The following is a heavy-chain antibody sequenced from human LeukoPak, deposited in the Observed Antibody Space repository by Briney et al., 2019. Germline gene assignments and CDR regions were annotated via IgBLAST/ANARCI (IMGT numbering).Heavy chain of an antibody. CDR2: IYPGDSDT. Sequence: GESLKISCKGSGYSFTSYWIGWVRQMPGRGLEWMGIIYPGDSDTRYSPSFQGQVTISADKSISTAYLQWSSLKASDTAMYYCARVTIFGVVIISAFDIWGQGTVVTVSS. D-gene: IGHD3-3*01. V-gene: IGHV5-51*01. CDR3: ARVTIFGVVIISAFDI. J-gene: IGHJ3*02. CDR1: GYSFTSYW.